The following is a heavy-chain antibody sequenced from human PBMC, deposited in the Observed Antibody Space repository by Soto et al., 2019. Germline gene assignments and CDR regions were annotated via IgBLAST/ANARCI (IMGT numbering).Heavy chain of an antibody. CDR2: IWYDGSNK. V-gene: IGHV3-33*01. Sequence: GGSLRLSCAASGFTFSSYGMHWVRQAPGKGLEWVAVIWYDGSNKYYADSVKGRFTISRDNSKNTLYLQMNSLRAEDTAVYYCARDPQVYSGIYCDEYGMDVCGQRPTVPVSS. CDR1: GFTFSSYG. CDR3: ARDPQVYSGIYCDEYGMDV. D-gene: IGHD1-26*01. J-gene: IGHJ6*02.